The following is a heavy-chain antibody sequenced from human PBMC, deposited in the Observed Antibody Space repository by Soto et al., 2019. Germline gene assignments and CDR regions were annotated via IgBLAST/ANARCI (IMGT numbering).Heavy chain of an antibody. D-gene: IGHD3-3*01. J-gene: IGHJ6*02. Sequence: ASVKVSCKASGYTFTSYYIHWVRQAPGQGLEWMGIINPSGGSTSYAQKFQGRVTMTRDTSTSTVYMELSSLRSEDTAVYYCARGAGYDFWSGYYTRGKYYYYGMDVWGQGTTITFYS. CDR2: INPSGGST. CDR1: GYTFTSYY. V-gene: IGHV1-46*01. CDR3: ARGAGYDFWSGYYTRGKYYYYGMDV.